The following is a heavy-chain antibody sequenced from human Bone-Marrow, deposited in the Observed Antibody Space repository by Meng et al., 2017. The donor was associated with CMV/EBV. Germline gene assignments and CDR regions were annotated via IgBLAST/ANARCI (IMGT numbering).Heavy chain of an antibody. J-gene: IGHJ3*02. CDR2: IYSGGST. Sequence: GGSLRLSCAASGFTFSSYAMSWVRQAPGKGLEWVSVIYSGGSTYYADSVKGRFTISRDNSKNTLYLQMNSLRAEDTAVYYCASLLHYDFWSGPSDDDAFDIWGQGTMVTVSS. V-gene: IGHV3-66*02. CDR3: ASLLHYDFWSGPSDDDAFDI. CDR1: GFTFSSYA. D-gene: IGHD3-3*01.